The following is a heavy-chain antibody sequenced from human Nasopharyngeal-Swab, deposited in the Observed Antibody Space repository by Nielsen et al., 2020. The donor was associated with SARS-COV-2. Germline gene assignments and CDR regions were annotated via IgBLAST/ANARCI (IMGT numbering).Heavy chain of an antibody. Sequence: PGKRLEWIGSIYDSGRTYYNPSLRSRVTISVDTSKNQFSLNLSSVTAADTAVYYCARVVMVRGVSYYYYMDVWGKGTTVTVSS. V-gene: IGHV4-39*07. CDR3: ARVVMVRGVSYYYYMDV. D-gene: IGHD3-10*01. J-gene: IGHJ6*03. CDR2: IYDSGRT.